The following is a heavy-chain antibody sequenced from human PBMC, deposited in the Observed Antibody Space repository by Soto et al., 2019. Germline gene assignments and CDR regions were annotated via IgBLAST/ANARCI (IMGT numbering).Heavy chain of an antibody. J-gene: IGHJ6*03. V-gene: IGHV3-33*01. D-gene: IGHD2-2*01. CDR1: GFTFSSYG. Sequence: PGGSLRLSCAASGFTFSSYGMHWVRQAPGKGLEWVAVIWYDGSNKYYADSVKGRFTISRDNSKNTLYLQMNSLRAEDTAVYYCARDAGACSSTSCYAAPGFYYYMDVWGKGTTVTVSS. CDR3: ARDAGACSSTSCYAAPGFYYYMDV. CDR2: IWYDGSNK.